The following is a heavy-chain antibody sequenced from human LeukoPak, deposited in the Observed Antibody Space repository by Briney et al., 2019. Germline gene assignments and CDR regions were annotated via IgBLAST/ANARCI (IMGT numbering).Heavy chain of an antibody. CDR2: IYTSGRT. V-gene: IGHV4-4*09. CDR3: SVAGS. CDR1: GDSVSSKS. D-gene: IGHD2-15*01. J-gene: IGHJ4*02. Sequence: SETLSLTCTVTVSGDSVSSKSWSWIRQPPGKGLEWIGYIYTSGRTSYKPSLRSRVTISVDTSKNQFSLTLSSATAADTAVYYCSVAGSWGQGTLVTVSS.